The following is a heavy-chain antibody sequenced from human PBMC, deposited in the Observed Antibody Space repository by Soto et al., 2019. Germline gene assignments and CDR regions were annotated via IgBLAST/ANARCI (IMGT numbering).Heavy chain of an antibody. CDR3: ARSPGVLDY. CDR1: GGTFSSLA. Sequence: QVQLVQSGAEVKKPGSSVKVSCKASGGTFSSLAISWVRQAPGQGLEWMGGLVLVFGTANYAQKFQDRVTITADKSTSTSYMELSSLRSEDTAVYYCARSPGVLDYWGQGTLVTVSS. V-gene: IGHV1-69*06. CDR2: LVLVFGTA. J-gene: IGHJ4*02. D-gene: IGHD3-10*01.